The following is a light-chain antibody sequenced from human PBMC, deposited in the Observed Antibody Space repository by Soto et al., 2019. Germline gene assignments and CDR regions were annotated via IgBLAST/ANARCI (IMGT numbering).Light chain of an antibody. CDR3: QQYGNSPQT. Sequence: EIVLTQSPATLSLSPGERATLSCRASQSVSSYLAWYRQKPGQAPRLLIYGASSRATGIPNRFSGSGSGTDFTLTISRLEPEDFAAYYCQQYGNSPQTFGQGTKVDIK. V-gene: IGKV3-20*01. CDR1: QSVSSY. CDR2: GAS. J-gene: IGKJ1*01.